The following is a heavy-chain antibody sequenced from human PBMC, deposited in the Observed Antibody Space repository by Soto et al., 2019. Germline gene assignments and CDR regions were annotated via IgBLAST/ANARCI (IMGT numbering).Heavy chain of an antibody. J-gene: IGHJ4*02. Sequence: QVQLQESGPGLVKPSETLSLTCTVSGGSISSYYWSWIRQPPGKGLEWIGYIYYSGSTNYNPSLKSRVTISVVTSKNQFSLKLSSVTAPDTAVYYCARLNCSGGSCYDIFDYWGQGTLVTVSS. CDR3: ARLNCSGGSCYDIFDY. CDR1: GGSISSYY. CDR2: IYYSGST. V-gene: IGHV4-59*01. D-gene: IGHD2-15*01.